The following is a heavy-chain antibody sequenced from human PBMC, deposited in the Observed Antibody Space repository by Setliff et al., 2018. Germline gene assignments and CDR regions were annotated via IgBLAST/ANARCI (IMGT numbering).Heavy chain of an antibody. CDR2: ISGSGGST. CDR1: GFTFSSYA. D-gene: IGHD3-22*01. V-gene: IGHV3-23*01. CDR3: ARDSHTYYYDSSGYYPIPFDY. Sequence: GGSLRLSCAASGFTFSSYAMSWVRQAPGKGLEWVSAISGSGGSTYYADSVKGRFTISRDNSKNTLYLQMNSLRAEDTAVYYCARDSHTYYYDSSGYYPIPFDYWGQGTLVTVSS. J-gene: IGHJ4*02.